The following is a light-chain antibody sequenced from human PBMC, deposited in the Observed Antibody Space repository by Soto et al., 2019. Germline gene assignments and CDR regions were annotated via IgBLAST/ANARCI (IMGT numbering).Light chain of an antibody. CDR3: QQSHSFPLT. CDR1: QNIRFW. V-gene: IGKV1D-12*01. J-gene: IGKJ4*01. Sequence: DIQMTQSPSFVSASIGDRVTITCRASQNIRFWLARYQQKPGKAPKSLIRGASSLQPGVPSRFSGSGSGTDFTLTITSLQPEDFATYYCQQSHSFPLTFGGGTKVDIK. CDR2: GAS.